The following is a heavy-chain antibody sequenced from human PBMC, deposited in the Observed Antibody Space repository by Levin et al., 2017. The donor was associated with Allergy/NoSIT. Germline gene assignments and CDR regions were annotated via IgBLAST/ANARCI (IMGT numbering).Heavy chain of an antibody. CDR1: GFIFSDYY. J-gene: IGHJ1*01. CDR3: LRGSHGF. V-gene: IGHV3-11*01. CDR2: ISSGSSSI. D-gene: IGHD5-24*01. Sequence: PGGSLRLSCAASGFIFSDYYMGWIRQAPGKGPEWVSYISSGSSSIYYADSVKGRFIISRDNTNNYLYLQMHNLRAEDTAVYYCLRGSHGFWGQGTLVVVSS.